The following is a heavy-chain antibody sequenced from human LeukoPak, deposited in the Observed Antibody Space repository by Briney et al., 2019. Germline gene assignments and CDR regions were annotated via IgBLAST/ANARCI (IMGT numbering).Heavy chain of an antibody. CDR1: GFTFSSDA. CDR2: VSSNGGST. D-gene: IGHD3-10*01. J-gene: IGHJ4*02. Sequence: GGSLRLSCAASGFTFSSDAMHGVGEAPGKGLEYVSAVSSNGGSTYYADSVKGRFTISRDNSKNTLYLQMSSLRAEDTAVYYCLYSSGSSFDYWGQGTLVTVSS. CDR3: LYSSGSSFDY. V-gene: IGHV3-64D*06.